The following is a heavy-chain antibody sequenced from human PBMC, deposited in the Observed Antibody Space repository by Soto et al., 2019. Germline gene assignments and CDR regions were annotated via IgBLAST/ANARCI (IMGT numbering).Heavy chain of an antibody. CDR2: IYYSGTT. D-gene: IGHD2-21*01. Sequence: SETLSLTCTVSGGPLSSGSYYWSWIRQSPGQGLEWIGYIYYSGTTKYNPSLKSRVSISVDTSKNQFSLRLTSLSAADTAVYYCARAASPYFDYWGQGPLVTVSS. CDR1: GGPLSSGSYY. J-gene: IGHJ4*02. V-gene: IGHV4-61*01. CDR3: ARAASPYFDY.